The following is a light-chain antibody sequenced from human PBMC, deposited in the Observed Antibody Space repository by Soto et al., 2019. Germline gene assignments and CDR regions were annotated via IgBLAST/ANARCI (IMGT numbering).Light chain of an antibody. V-gene: IGKV1-39*01. CDR1: QSTSSY. CDR3: QQSYSTPLT. Sequence: DIQMTQSPSSLSASVGDRVTITCRASQSTSSYLNWYQQKPGKAPKLLIYAASSLQSGVPSRFRGSGSGTDFTLTISSLQPEDFATYYCQQSYSTPLTFGGGTKVDIK. CDR2: AAS. J-gene: IGKJ4*01.